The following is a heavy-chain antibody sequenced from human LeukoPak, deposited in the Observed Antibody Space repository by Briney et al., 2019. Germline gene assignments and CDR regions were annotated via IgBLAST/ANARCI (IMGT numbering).Heavy chain of an antibody. D-gene: IGHD3-22*01. Sequence: SETLSLTCAVYGGSFSGYYWSWIRQPPGKGLEWIGSIYYSGSTYYNPSLKSRVTISVDTSKNQFSLKLSSVTAADTAVYYCAGDYDSSGWYRYWGQGTLVTVSS. CDR3: AGDYDSSGWYRY. CDR1: GGSFSGYY. J-gene: IGHJ4*02. CDR2: IYYSGST. V-gene: IGHV4-34*01.